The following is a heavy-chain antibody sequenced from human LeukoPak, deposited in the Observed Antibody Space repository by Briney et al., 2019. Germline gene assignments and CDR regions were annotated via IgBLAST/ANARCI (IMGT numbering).Heavy chain of an antibody. CDR2: ISGGAGST. D-gene: IGHD6-13*01. CDR1: GFTFSSYA. J-gene: IGHJ4*02. Sequence: GGSLRLSCAASGFTFSSYAMSWVRQAPGKGLEWVSAISGGAGSTYYADSVKGRFTISRDNSKNTLYLQMNRLSAEDTALYYCARDLSSSSWGTFAYWGQGTLVTVSS. CDR3: ARDLSSSSWGTFAY. V-gene: IGHV3-23*01.